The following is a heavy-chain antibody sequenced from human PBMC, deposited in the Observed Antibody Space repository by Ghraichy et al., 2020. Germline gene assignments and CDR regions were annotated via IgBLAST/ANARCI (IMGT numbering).Heavy chain of an antibody. Sequence: SVKVSCKASGGTFSSYAISWVRQAPGQGLEWMGGIIPIFGTANYAQKFQGRVTITTDESTSTAYMELSSLRSEDTAVYYCARDNQIVDAFDIWGQGTMVTVSS. V-gene: IGHV1-69*05. D-gene: IGHD3-22*01. CDR2: IIPIFGTA. CDR1: GGTFSSYA. J-gene: IGHJ3*02. CDR3: ARDNQIVDAFDI.